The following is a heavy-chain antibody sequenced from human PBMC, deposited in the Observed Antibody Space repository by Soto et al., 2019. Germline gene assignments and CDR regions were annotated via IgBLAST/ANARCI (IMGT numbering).Heavy chain of an antibody. CDR2: RSGSGDST. J-gene: IGHJ4*02. V-gene: IGHV3-23*01. Sequence: EVQLLESGGGLVQPGGSLRLSCAASGFTFSSYAMTWVRQAPGKGLEWVSTRSGSGDSTYYADSVKGRFTISRDNSKNTLYLQMNSLRVDDKAVYYCAKGSSLLWFGESASWGQGTLVTVSS. D-gene: IGHD3-10*01. CDR3: AKGSSLLWFGESAS. CDR1: GFTFSSYA.